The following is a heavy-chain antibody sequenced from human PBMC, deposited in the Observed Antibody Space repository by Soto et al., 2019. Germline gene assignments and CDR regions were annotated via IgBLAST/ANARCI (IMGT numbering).Heavy chain of an antibody. CDR1: GFTFSSYS. J-gene: IGHJ4*02. D-gene: IGHD6-19*01. CDR2: IGISSTTI. CDR3: ARGLAVAALDC. Sequence: EVQLVESGGGLVQPGGSLRLSCAASGFTFSSYSMNWVRQAPGKGLEWVSYIGISSTTIYYADSVKGRFTISRDNAKNSLYLQMNSLRAEDTAVYYCARGLAVAALDCWGQGTLVTVSS. V-gene: IGHV3-48*01.